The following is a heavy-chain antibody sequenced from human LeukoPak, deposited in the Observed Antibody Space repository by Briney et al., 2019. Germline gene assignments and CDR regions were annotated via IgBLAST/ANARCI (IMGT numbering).Heavy chain of an antibody. Sequence: SETLSLTCAVYGGSFSGYYWSWIRQPPGKGLEWIGEINHSGSTNYNPSLKSRVTISVDTPKNQFSLKLSSVTAADTAVYYCAGVHTIFGVVLPEYFDYWGQGTLVTVSS. CDR1: GGSFSGYY. V-gene: IGHV4-34*01. D-gene: IGHD3-3*01. CDR3: AGVHTIFGVVLPEYFDY. CDR2: INHSGST. J-gene: IGHJ4*02.